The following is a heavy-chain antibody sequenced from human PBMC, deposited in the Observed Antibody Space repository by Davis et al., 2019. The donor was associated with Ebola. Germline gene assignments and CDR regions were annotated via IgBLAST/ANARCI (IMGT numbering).Heavy chain of an antibody. D-gene: IGHD3-10*01. J-gene: IGHJ6*02. CDR1: GGSFSGYY. V-gene: IGHV4-34*01. CDR2: INHSGST. CDR3: ARLLRGVPVYYYGMDV. Sequence: PSETLSLTCAVYGGSFSGYYWSWIRQPPGKGLEWIGEINHSGSTNYNPSLKSRVTISVDTSKNQFSLKLSSVTAADTAVYYCARLLRGVPVYYYGMDVWGQGTTVTVSS.